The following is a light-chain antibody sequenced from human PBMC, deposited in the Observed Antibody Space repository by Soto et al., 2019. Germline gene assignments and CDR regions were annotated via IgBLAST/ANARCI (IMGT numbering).Light chain of an antibody. CDR3: QQYGRSPWT. J-gene: IGKJ1*01. CDR2: GAS. CDR1: QSVSSN. Sequence: EIVMTQSPATLSVSPGEIATLYFSASQSVSSNLAWYQQKPGQAPRLLIYGASSRATGIPDRFSGSGSGTDFTLTISRLEPEDFAVYYCQQYGRSPWTFGQGTKVDIK. V-gene: IGKV3-20*01.